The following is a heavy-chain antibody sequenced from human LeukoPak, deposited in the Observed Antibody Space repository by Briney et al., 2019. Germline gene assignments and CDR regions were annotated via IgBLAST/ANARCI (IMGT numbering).Heavy chain of an antibody. V-gene: IGHV1-2*02. D-gene: IGHD3-9*01. CDR3: ARDRYYDISDYMDV. Sequence: GASVQVSCKASGYTFTGYYMHWVRQAPGQGLEWMGWINPNSGGTNYAQKFQGRVTMTRDTSISTAYMELSRLRSDDTAVYYCARDRYYDISDYMDVWGKGTTVTVSS. CDR2: INPNSGGT. CDR1: GYTFTGYY. J-gene: IGHJ6*03.